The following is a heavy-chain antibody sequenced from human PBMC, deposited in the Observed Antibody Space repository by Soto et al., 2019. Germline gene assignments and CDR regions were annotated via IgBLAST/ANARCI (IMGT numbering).Heavy chain of an antibody. CDR3: AREATYCTSATCPKFYDTDV. CDR2: IIPILNSP. J-gene: IGHJ6*02. V-gene: IGHV1-69*13. CDR1: GGTFGSYA. D-gene: IGHD2-2*01. Sequence: SVKVSCKASGGTFGSYAITWVRRAPGQGLEWLGGIIPILNSPAYAQKFQARVVITADEITNTAYMELNSLRFDDTAVYYCAREATYCTSATCPKFYDTDVWGQGTTAPVS.